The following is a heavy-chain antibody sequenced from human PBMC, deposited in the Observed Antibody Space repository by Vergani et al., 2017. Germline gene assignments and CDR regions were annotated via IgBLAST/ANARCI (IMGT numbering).Heavy chain of an antibody. CDR1: GGPISSGSYY. CDR2: IYTRGST. D-gene: IGHD4-17*01. CDR3: ARATVDAFDI. J-gene: IGHJ3*02. Sequence: QAQLQESGPGLVKPSQTLSLTCTVSGGPISSGSYYWCWIRQPAGKGLEWIGRIYTRGSTNYNPPLKSQVTISVDTSKTRFSLKLSSVTAAGTAVYYCARATVDAFDIWGQGTMVTVSS. V-gene: IGHV4-61*02.